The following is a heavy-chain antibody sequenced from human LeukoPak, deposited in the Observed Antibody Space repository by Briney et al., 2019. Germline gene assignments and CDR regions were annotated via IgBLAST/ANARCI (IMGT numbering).Heavy chain of an antibody. V-gene: IGHV3-9*01. J-gene: IGHJ4*02. CDR2: ISWNSGSI. CDR3: AREVPTGTDYFDY. CDR1: GFTFDDYA. Sequence: GRSLRLSCAASGFTFDDYAMHWVRQAPGKGLEWVSGISWNSGSIGYADSVKGRFTISRDNAKNSLYLQMDSLRAEDTAVYYCAREVPTGTDYFDYWGQGTLVTVFS. D-gene: IGHD3-10*01.